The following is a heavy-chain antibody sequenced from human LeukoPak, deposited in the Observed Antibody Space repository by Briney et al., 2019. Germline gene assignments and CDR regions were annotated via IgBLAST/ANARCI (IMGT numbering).Heavy chain of an antibody. Sequence: PGGSLRLSCAASGFTFSGYAMNWVRQAPGKGLEWVSLIFASGSTTKYADSVKGRSTISRDNSKNTLYLQMNSRRAEDTAVYYCAKDLRPDGINDFDHLGQGTLVTVSS. J-gene: IGHJ4*02. CDR1: GFTFSGYA. CDR3: AKDLRPDGINDFDH. CDR2: IFASGSTT. V-gene: IGHV3-23*05. D-gene: IGHD1-1*01.